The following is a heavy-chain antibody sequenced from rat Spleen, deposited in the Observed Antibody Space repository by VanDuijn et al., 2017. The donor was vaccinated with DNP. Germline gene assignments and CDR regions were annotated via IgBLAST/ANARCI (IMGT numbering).Heavy chain of an antibody. CDR2: ISYSGST. CDR1: GYSITSSY. Sequence: EVHLQESGPGLVKPSQSLSLTCSVTGYSITSSYRWNWIRKFPGNKMEWVGHISYSGSTSYNPSLKSRISITRDTSKNQFFLHLNSVTTEDTATYYCARWSDYFDYWGQGVMVTVSS. CDR3: ARWSDYFDY. V-gene: IGHV3-1*01. J-gene: IGHJ2*01.